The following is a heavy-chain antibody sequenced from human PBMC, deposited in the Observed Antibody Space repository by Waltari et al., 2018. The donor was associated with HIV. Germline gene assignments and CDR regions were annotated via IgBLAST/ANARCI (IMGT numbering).Heavy chain of an antibody. J-gene: IGHJ4*02. CDR1: GFTFRRSW. D-gene: IGHD2-21*02. V-gene: IGHV3-7*01. CDR2: IKQDESEK. Sequence: EVQLVESGGGLVQPGGSLRLACAASGFTFRRSWMGWVRQAPGKGLEWVANIKQDESEKYYVDSVKGRFTISRDNAKNSLYLQMNSLRAEDTAVYYCVRDSRVTPYWGQGTLVTVSS. CDR3: VRDSRVTPY.